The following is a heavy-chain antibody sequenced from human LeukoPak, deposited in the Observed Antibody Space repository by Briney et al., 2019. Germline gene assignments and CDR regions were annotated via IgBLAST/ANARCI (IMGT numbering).Heavy chain of an antibody. V-gene: IGHV3-53*05. CDR2: IYSGGST. Sequence: GGSLRLSCAASGFTVSSNYMSWVRQAPGKGLEWVSVIYSGGSTYYADSVKGRFSISRDNSKNTLYLQMSSLRPEDTAVYYCVPKGTEGYWGQGTLVTVSS. J-gene: IGHJ4*02. CDR1: GFTVSSNY. CDR3: VPKGTEGY.